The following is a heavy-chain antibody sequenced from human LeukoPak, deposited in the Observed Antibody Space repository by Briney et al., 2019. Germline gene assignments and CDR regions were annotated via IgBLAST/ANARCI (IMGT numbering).Heavy chain of an antibody. J-gene: IGHJ6*02. CDR3: ARYYGAGSYSTYYYFGMDV. D-gene: IGHD3-10*01. CDR2: IYYSGST. CDR1: GGSISSGGYY. V-gene: IGHV4-31*03. Sequence: SETLSLTCTVSGGSISSGGYYWSWIRQHPGRGLEWIGYIYYSGSTYYNPSLKSRVTISVDTSKNQFSLRRSSVTAADTAVYYCARYYGAGSYSTYYYFGMDVWGQGTTVTVCS.